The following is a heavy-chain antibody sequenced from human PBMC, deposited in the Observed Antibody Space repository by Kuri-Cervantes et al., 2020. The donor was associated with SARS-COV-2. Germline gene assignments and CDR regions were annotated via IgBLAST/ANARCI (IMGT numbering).Heavy chain of an antibody. CDR1: GFTFSSYS. J-gene: IGHJ4*02. V-gene: IGHV3-23*01. Sequence: GGSLRLSCAASGFTFSSYSMNWVRQAPGKGLEWVSAISGPGGSTYYADSVKDRFTISRDNSKKTLSLQMNSLRADDTAVYYCAKDTWIRAYYFDYWGQGTLVTVSS. CDR2: ISGPGGST. CDR3: AKDTWIRAYYFDY. D-gene: IGHD5-12*01.